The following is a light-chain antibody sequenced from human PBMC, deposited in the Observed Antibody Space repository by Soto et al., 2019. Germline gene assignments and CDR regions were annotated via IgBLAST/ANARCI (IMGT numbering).Light chain of an antibody. J-gene: IGLJ1*01. Sequence: QSALTQPPSVSGAPGQSVTISCTGSSSNIGAHYDVHWYQQLPGTAPKLLIYGNSNRPSGVPDRFSGSKSGTSASLAITGLQAEDEADYYRQYYDNSLGVYVFGTRTK. V-gene: IGLV1-40*01. CDR2: GNS. CDR1: SSNIGAHYD. CDR3: QYYDNSLGVYV.